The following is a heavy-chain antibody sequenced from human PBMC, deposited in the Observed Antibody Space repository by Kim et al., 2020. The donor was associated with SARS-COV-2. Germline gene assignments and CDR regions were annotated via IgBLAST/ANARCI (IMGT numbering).Heavy chain of an antibody. J-gene: IGHJ4*02. D-gene: IGHD2-2*01. Sequence: GGSLRLSCAASGFTFSSYAMHWVRQAPGKGLEGVAVISYDGSNKYYADSVKGRFTISRDNSKNTLYLQMNSLRAEDTAVYYCVVSRQLLSVLDYWGQGTLVTVSS. CDR2: ISYDGSNK. CDR3: VVSRQLLSVLDY. CDR1: GFTFSSYA. V-gene: IGHV3-30-3*01.